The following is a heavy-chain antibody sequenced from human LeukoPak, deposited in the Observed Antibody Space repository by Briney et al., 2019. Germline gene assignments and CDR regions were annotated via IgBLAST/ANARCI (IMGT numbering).Heavy chain of an antibody. Sequence: ASVKVSCKASGYTFTSYGISWVRQAPGQGLEWMGWISAYNGNTNYAQKLQGRVTMTTDTSTSTAYMELRSLRSDDTAVYYCARPGKTKLAAAGPYGMDVWGQGTTVTVSS. CDR3: ARPGKTKLAAAGPYGMDV. V-gene: IGHV1-18*01. CDR2: ISAYNGNT. D-gene: IGHD6-13*01. CDR1: GYTFTSYG. J-gene: IGHJ6*02.